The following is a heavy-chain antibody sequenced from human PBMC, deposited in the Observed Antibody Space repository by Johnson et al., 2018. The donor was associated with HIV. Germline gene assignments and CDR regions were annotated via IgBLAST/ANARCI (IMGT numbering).Heavy chain of an antibody. J-gene: IGHJ3*02. Sequence: VQLVESGGGVVRPGGSLRVSCAASGFTFDDYGMSWVRQAPGKGLEWVSGINWNGGNTGYADSVKGRFIISRDNAKNSLYLQMNSLRAEDTALYFCAKLAIDYSGAWYGLTFDIWGQGTMVTVSS. D-gene: IGHD6-19*01. CDR3: AKLAIDYSGAWYGLTFDI. V-gene: IGHV3-20*04. CDR1: GFTFDDYG. CDR2: INWNGGNT.